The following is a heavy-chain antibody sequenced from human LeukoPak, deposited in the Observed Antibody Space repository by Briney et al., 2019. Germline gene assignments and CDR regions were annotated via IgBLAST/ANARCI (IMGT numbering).Heavy chain of an antibody. CDR3: AKDLPPPYDDFWSGIDY. V-gene: IGHV3-30*02. D-gene: IGHD3-3*01. CDR2: IRYDGSNK. CDR1: GFSFSSYG. Sequence: GGSLRLSCAASGFSFSSYGMHWVRQAPGKGLEWVAFIRYDGSNKYYADSAKGRFTTSRDNSKNTLFLQMNSLRAEDTAVYYCAKDLPPPYDDFWSGIDYWGQGTLVTVSS. J-gene: IGHJ4*02.